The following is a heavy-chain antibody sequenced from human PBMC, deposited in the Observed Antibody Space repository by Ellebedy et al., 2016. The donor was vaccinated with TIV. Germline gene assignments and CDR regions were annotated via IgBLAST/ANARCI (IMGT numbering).Heavy chain of an antibody. J-gene: IGHJ6*02. V-gene: IGHV3-21*01. CDR3: ARDGPYYYDSSCGMDV. CDR1: GFTFSSYS. Sequence: GESLKISCAASGFTFSSYSMNWVRQAPGKGLEWVSSISSSSSYIYYADSVKGRFTISRDNAKNSLYLQMNSLRAEDTAVYYCARDGPYYYDSSCGMDVWGQGTTVTVSS. D-gene: IGHD3-22*01. CDR2: ISSSSSYI.